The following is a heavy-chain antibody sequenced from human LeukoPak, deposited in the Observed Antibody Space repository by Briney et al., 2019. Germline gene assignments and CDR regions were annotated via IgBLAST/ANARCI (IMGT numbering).Heavy chain of an antibody. CDR1: GYSISTGYY. CDR3: ARKYGSNAGYFDY. CDR2: SYHSGTS. D-gene: IGHD4-23*01. J-gene: IGHJ4*02. V-gene: IGHV4-38-2*01. Sequence: PSETLSLTCAVSGYSISTGYYWGWVRQPPVKGLEWIGNSYHSGTSYYNPSLKSRVSISVDTSKNQFSLKLRSVTAADTAVYYCARKYGSNAGYFDYWGQGALVTVSS.